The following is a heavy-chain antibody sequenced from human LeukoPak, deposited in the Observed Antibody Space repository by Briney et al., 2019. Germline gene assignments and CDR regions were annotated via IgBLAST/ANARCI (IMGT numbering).Heavy chain of an antibody. J-gene: IGHJ6*02. V-gene: IGHV3-30*02. CDR3: AKVRLSSWDRYGMGV. CDR2: IRYDGSNK. Sequence: GGSLRLSCAASGFTFSSYGMHWVRQAPGKGLEWVAFIRYDGSNKYYADSVKGRFTISRDNSKNTLYLQMNSLRAEDTAVYYCAKVRLSSWDRYGMGVWGQGTTVTVSS. D-gene: IGHD6-13*01. CDR1: GFTFSSYG.